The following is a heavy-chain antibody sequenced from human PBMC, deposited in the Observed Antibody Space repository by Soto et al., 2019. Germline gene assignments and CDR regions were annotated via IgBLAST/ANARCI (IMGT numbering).Heavy chain of an antibody. CDR3: ARGVGDYGDPYYYYGMDV. D-gene: IGHD4-17*01. CDR1: GGSINTGSFF. V-gene: IGHV4-31*03. J-gene: IGHJ6*02. Sequence: PSETLSLTCNVSGGSINTGSFFWSWIRQHPGKGLEWIGYFYYTGSTYYNPSLESRVTITADTSQNQLSLRLTSVTAADTAVYYCARGVGDYGDPYYYYGMDVWGQGTTVTLSS. CDR2: FYYTGST.